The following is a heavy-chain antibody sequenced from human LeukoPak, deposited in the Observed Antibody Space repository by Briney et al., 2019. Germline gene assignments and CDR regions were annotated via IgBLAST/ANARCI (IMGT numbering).Heavy chain of an antibody. CDR3: ARHLGSGRSPDYFDY. J-gene: IGHJ4*02. D-gene: IGHD6-19*01. Sequence: GESLKISCKGSGYSFTSYWIGWVRQMPGKGLEWMGIIYPGDSDTRYSPSFQGQVTISADKSISTAYLQWSSLKASDTAMYYCARHLGSGRSPDYFDYWGQGTLVTVSS. CDR1: GYSFTSYW. CDR2: IYPGDSDT. V-gene: IGHV5-51*01.